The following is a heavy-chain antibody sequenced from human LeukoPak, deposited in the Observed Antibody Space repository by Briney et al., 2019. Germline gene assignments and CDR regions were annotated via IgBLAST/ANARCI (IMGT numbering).Heavy chain of an antibody. J-gene: IGHJ6*03. V-gene: IGHV4-39*07. D-gene: IGHD5-24*01. CDR2: VYYSGRT. CDR3: ARVSRWLQRGVRYYYYYMDV. Sequence: SETLSLTCIVSGGSINGINDYWAWIRQPPGKGLEWIGSVYYSGRTYYNPSLKSRVTISVDTSKNQFSLKLSSVTAADTAVYYCARVSRWLQRGVRYYYYYMDVWGKGTTVTISS. CDR1: GGSINGINDY.